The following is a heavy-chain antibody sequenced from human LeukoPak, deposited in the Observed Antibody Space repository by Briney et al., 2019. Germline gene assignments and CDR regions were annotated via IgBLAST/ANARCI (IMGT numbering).Heavy chain of an antibody. CDR2: INHSGST. CDR3: ARYTPTSDCSGGSCHLDY. Sequence: SETLSLTCAVYGGSFSGYYWSWIRQPPGKGLGWIGEINHSGSTNYNPSLKSRVTISVDTSKNQFSLKLSSVTAADTAVYFCARYTPTSDCSGGSCHLDYWGQGTLVTVSS. D-gene: IGHD2-15*01. J-gene: IGHJ4*02. CDR1: GGSFSGYY. V-gene: IGHV4-34*01.